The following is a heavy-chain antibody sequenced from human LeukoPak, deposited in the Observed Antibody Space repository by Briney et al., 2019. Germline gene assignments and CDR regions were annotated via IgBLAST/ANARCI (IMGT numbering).Heavy chain of an antibody. V-gene: IGHV1-8*01. CDR2: MNPNSGNT. CDR1: GHTFTSYD. J-gene: IGHJ5*02. D-gene: IGHD3-3*01. CDR3: ARGGGALARPYYDFWSGYYTWFDP. Sequence: GASVKVSCKASGHTFTSYDINWVRQATGQGLEWMGWMNPNSGNTGYAQKFQGRVTMTRNTSISTAYMELSSLRSEDTAVYYCARGGGALARPYYDFWSGYYTWFDPWGQGTLVTVSS.